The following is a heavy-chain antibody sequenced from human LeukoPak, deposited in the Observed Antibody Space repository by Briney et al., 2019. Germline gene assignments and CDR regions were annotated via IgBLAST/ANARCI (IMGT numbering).Heavy chain of an antibody. CDR3: ARDYQGATGWFDP. D-gene: IGHD4/OR15-4a*01. CDR1: GGTFSSYA. J-gene: IGHJ5*02. Sequence: VASVKVSCKASGGTFSSYAISWVRQAPGQGLEWMGGIIPIFGTANYAQKFQGGVTITTDESTSTAYMELSSLRSEDTAVYYCARDYQGATGWFDPWGQGTLVTVSS. V-gene: IGHV1-69*05. CDR2: IIPIFGTA.